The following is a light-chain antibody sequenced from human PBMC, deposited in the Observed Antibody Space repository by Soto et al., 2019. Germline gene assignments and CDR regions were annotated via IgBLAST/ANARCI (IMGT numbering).Light chain of an antibody. V-gene: IGLV1-47*01. CDR1: GSNIERNS. J-gene: IGLJ3*02. CDR2: RNN. Sequence: QSVLTQPPSASGTPGQRVTISCSGGGSNIERNSVYWYQQIPGTAPKLLIYRNNQRPSGVPDRFSGSKSGTSASLAIRGLRSEDEADYYCAAWDDSLSGPWVFGGGTKLTVL. CDR3: AAWDDSLSGPWV.